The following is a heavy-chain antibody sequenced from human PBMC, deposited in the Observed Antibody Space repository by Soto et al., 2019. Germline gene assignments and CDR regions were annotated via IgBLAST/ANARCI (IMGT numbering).Heavy chain of an antibody. CDR1: GGSIRSSSYY. V-gene: IGHV4-39*01. CDR2: IYYSGST. Sequence: DSLLLPCTVSGGSIRSSSYYGGWIRQPNGKGLEWIGSIYYSGSTYYNPSLKSRVTISVDTSKNQFSLKLSSVTAADTAVYYCARHPHKMGHGRAPAAIEYYAGMGVWGQGSLVT. D-gene: IGHD2-2*01. J-gene: IGHJ6*02. CDR3: ARHPHKMGHGRAPAAIEYYAGMGV.